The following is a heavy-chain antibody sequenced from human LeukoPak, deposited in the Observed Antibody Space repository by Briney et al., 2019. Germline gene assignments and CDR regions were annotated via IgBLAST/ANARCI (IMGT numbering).Heavy chain of an antibody. D-gene: IGHD3-3*01. CDR3: AREGGYYDFWSGSN. Sequence: PGGSLRLSCAASGFTFSSYGMHWVRQAPGKGLEWVSSISGSSGNIYYADSLRGRFTISRDNAENSLYLQMNSLRAEDTAVYYCAREGGYYDFWSGSNWGQGTLVTVSS. CDR1: GFTFSSYG. V-gene: IGHV3-21*06. J-gene: IGHJ4*02. CDR2: ISGSSGNI.